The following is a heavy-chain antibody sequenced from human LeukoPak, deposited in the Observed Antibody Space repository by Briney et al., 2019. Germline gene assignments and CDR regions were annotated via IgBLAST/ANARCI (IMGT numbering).Heavy chain of an antibody. CDR3: ASIAGDSSSPSDGEVLDI. D-gene: IGHD6-6*01. CDR2: ISANNGNT. J-gene: IGHJ3*02. V-gene: IGHV1-18*01. Sequence: ASVNVSRKASGYTFNSYGISTVRQAPGHGLECMGWISANNGNTNYAQKLQGRVTMTTDTSTNTAYMELRSLRSDDTAVYYCASIAGDSSSPSDGEVLDIWGQGTMVTVSS. CDR1: GYTFNSYG.